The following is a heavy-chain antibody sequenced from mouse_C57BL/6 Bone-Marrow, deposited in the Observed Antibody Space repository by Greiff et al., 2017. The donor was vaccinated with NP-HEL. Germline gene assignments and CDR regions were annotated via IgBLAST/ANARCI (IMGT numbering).Heavy chain of an antibody. D-gene: IGHD2-2*01. Sequence: VMLVESGPGLVAPAQSLSITCTVSGFSLTSYGVSWVRQPPGKGLEWLGVIWGDGSTNYHSALISSLSTIKDNSKNQVFRRLNSLQTDDTATYYCAQRGGYLFAYWGQGTLVTVSA. V-gene: IGHV2-3*01. CDR3: AQRGGYLFAY. J-gene: IGHJ3*01. CDR1: GFSLTSYG. CDR2: IWGDGST.